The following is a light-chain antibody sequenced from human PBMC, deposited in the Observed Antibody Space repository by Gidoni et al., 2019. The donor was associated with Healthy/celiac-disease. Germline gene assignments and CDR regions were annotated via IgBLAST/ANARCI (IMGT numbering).Light chain of an antibody. CDR2: DNN. V-gene: IGLV1-51*01. Sequence: QSVLSHPPSVSAAPGQKVTISCSGSSSNIGNNYVSWYQQLPGTAPKPLSYDNNKRHSGIPDRFSGSKSGTSATLGITGLQTGDEDDYYCGTWDSSLSAWVFGGGTKLTVL. CDR1: SSNIGNNY. J-gene: IGLJ3*02. CDR3: GTWDSSLSAWV.